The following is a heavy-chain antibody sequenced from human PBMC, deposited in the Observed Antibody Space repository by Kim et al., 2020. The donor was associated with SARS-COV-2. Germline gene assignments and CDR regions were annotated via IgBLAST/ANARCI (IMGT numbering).Heavy chain of an antibody. J-gene: IGHJ6*01. CDR1: GYSISSGYY. CDR2: IYHSGST. Sequence: SETLSLTCTVSGYSISSGYYWGWIRQPPGKGLEWIGSIYHSGSTYYNPSLKSRVTISVDTSKNQFSLKLSSVTAADTAVYYCARVSGGYDLEGYYYYGM. CDR3: ARVSGGYDLEGYYYYGM. V-gene: IGHV4-38-2*02. D-gene: IGHD5-12*01.